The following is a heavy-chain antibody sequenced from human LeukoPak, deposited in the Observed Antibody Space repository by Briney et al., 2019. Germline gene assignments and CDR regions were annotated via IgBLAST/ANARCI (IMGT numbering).Heavy chain of an antibody. Sequence: GRSLRLSCAASGFTFDDYAMHWVRQAPGKGLEWVSGISWNSGSIGYADSVKGRFTISRDNSKNTLYLQMNSLRAEDTAVYYCATELERRSYFDYWGQGTLVTVSS. CDR1: GFTFDDYA. V-gene: IGHV3-9*01. D-gene: IGHD1-1*01. CDR2: ISWNSGSI. J-gene: IGHJ4*02. CDR3: ATELERRSYFDY.